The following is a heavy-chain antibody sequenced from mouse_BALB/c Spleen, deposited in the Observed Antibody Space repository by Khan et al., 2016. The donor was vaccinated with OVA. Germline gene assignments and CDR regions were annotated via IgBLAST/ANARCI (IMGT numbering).Heavy chain of an antibody. Sequence: QVQLKESGPGLVAPSQSLSITCTVSGFSLISYGVHWVRQPPGKGLDWLGVIWAGGSTNYNSALMSRLSISKDNSKSQVFLEMNSLQTDDTAMYYYAREHPINYYGYSTMDYWGQGTSVTVSS. D-gene: IGHD1-2*01. V-gene: IGHV2-9*02. J-gene: IGHJ4*01. CDR1: GFSLISYG. CDR3: AREHPINYYGYSTMDY. CDR2: IWAGGST.